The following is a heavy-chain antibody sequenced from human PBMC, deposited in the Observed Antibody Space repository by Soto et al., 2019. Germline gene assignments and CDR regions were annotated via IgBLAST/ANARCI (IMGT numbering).Heavy chain of an antibody. CDR2: ISSSSSYI. CDR3: AIGAGPLRFDP. CDR1: GFTFSSYS. Sequence: GGSLRLSCAASGFTFSSYSMNWVRQAPGKGLEWVSSISSSSSYIYYADSVKGRFTISRDNAKNSLYLQMNSLRAEDTAVYYCAIGAGPLRFDPWGQGTLVTVSS. D-gene: IGHD6-13*01. V-gene: IGHV3-21*01. J-gene: IGHJ5*02.